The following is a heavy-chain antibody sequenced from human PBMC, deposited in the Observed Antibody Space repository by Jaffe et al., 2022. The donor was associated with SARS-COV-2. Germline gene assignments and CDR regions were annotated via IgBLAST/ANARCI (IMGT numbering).Heavy chain of an antibody. D-gene: IGHD3-22*01. Sequence: EVQLLESGGGLVQPGGSLRLSCAASGFTFSSYAMSWVRQAPGKGLEWVSAISGSGGSTYYADSVKGRFTISRDNSKNTLYLQMNSLRAEDTAVYYCAKDYYYDSSGYDPYFDYWGQGTLVTVSS. CDR2: ISGSGGST. CDR1: GFTFSSYA. V-gene: IGHV3-23*01. J-gene: IGHJ4*02. CDR3: AKDYYYDSSGYDPYFDY.